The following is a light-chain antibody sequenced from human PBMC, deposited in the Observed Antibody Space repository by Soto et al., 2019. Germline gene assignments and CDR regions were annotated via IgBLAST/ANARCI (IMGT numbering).Light chain of an antibody. Sequence: DIQMTQSPSSLSASEGDTVTITCRASQGIANYLAWYQQKPGKVPKLLIYGASTLQSGVPFRFSGSGSGRYFTLTISSLQPEDVATYYCQKYDSSPRTFGPGTKVDLK. J-gene: IGKJ3*01. CDR1: QGIANY. V-gene: IGKV1-27*01. CDR3: QKYDSSPRT. CDR2: GAS.